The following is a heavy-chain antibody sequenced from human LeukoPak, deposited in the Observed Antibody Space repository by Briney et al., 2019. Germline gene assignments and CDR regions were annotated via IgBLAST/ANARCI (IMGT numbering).Heavy chain of an antibody. CDR1: GFTFSSYA. V-gene: IGHV3-30-3*01. Sequence: GRSLRLSCAASGFTFSSYAMHWVRQAPGKGLEWVAVISYDGSNKYYADSVKGRFTISRDNSKNTLYLQMNSLRAEDTAVYYCAREEVVTASRINWFDPWGQGTLVTVSS. J-gene: IGHJ5*02. CDR2: ISYDGSNK. CDR3: AREEVVTASRINWFDP. D-gene: IGHD2-21*02.